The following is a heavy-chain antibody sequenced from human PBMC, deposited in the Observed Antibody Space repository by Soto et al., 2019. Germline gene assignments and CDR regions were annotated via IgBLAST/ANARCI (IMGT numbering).Heavy chain of an antibody. J-gene: IGHJ4*01. CDR1: G. V-gene: IGHV3-23*01. CDR2: IGDSGTKT. CDR3: SKDATRNHDY. Sequence: GVSWFRLAPGKGLEWVSSIGDSGTKTFYGDSVKGRFAISRDTSKNTVYMQMNNLRAYDTALYSSSKDATRNHDYCGHALVVTASS.